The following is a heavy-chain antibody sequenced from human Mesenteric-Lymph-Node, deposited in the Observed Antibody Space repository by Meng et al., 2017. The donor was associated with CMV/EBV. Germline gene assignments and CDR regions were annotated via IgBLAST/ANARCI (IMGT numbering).Heavy chain of an antibody. D-gene: IGHD4/OR15-4a*01. V-gene: IGHV4-31*03. Sequence: TVSGCSISSGGYYWSWIRQHPGKGLEWIGYIYYSGSTYYNPSLMSRLTISVDTSKNQFSLKLSSVTAADTAVYYCARDLEGYGAIDYWGQGALVTVSS. CDR3: ARDLEGYGAIDY. J-gene: IGHJ4*02. CDR1: GCSISSGGYY. CDR2: IYYSGST.